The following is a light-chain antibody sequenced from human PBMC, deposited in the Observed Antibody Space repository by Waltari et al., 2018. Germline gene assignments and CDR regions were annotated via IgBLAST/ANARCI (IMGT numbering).Light chain of an antibody. V-gene: IGLV1-44*01. CDR2: DID. CDR1: RSNGGSNS. J-gene: IGLJ2*01. Sequence: QPVVTQPPSASGAPGQRVTIPCSVSRSNGGSNSIKWYQQLPGTAPKVVMYDIDRRPSGVPDRFSGSRSGTTASLTISGLQSEDEADYYCSVWDDSLSGPVFGGGTKLTVL. CDR3: SVWDDSLSGPV.